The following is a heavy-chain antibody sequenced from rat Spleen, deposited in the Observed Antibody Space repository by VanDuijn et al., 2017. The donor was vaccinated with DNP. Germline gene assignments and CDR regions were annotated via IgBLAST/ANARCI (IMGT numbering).Heavy chain of an antibody. D-gene: IGHD1-5*01. CDR1: GFSITSNY. CDR3: ARWYNYFDY. V-gene: IGHV3-1*01. J-gene: IGHJ2*01. CDR2: INYSGST. Sequence: EVQLQESGPGLVKPSQSLSLTCSVTGFSITSNYWAWIRKLPGNKMESIGYINYSGSTGYNPSLKSRISITRDTSKNQFFLQLNSVTTEDTATYYCARWYNYFDYWGQGVMVTVSS.